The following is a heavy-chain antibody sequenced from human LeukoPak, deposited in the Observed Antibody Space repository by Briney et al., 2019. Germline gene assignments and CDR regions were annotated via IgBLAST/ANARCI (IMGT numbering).Heavy chain of an antibody. CDR1: GYSYADYY. J-gene: IGHJ5*02. CDR3: ATNILVRDIINWFDP. CDR2: IKPNSGGK. V-gene: IGHV1-2*02. D-gene: IGHD3-10*01. Sequence: GASVKVSCKASGYSYADYYMHWVRQAPGQGLEWMGWIKPNSGGKRSAQKFQGRVTMTRDTSISTAYMELSSLRYDDTAVYYCATNILVRDIINWFDPWGQGTLVTVSS.